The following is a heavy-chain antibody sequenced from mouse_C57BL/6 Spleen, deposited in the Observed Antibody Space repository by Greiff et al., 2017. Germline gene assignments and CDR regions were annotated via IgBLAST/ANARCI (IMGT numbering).Heavy chain of an antibody. J-gene: IGHJ2*01. CDR1: GFTFSDYG. Sequence: DVQLVESGGGLVKPGGSLKLPCAASGFTFSDYGMHWVRQAPEKGLEWVAYISSGSSTIYYADTVKGRFTISRDKAKNTLFLQMTSLRAEDTAMCCCARSYSSYFDCWGQGTTLTVSS. V-gene: IGHV5-17*01. CDR2: ISSGSSTI. D-gene: IGHD2-5*01. CDR3: ARSYSSYFDC.